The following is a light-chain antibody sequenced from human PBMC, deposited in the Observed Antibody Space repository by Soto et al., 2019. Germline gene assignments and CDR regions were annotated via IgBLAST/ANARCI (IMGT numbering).Light chain of an antibody. Sequence: IVMTQSPATLSVSPGERVTLSCGASQSVSSNLAWYQQKVGQAPRLLIYGASTRATGIPASFSGSGSGTDFTLTISRLEPEDFAVYYCQQYGSPPQTFGQGTKVDIK. CDR1: QSVSSN. CDR2: GAS. V-gene: IGKV3-15*01. CDR3: QQYGSPPQT. J-gene: IGKJ1*01.